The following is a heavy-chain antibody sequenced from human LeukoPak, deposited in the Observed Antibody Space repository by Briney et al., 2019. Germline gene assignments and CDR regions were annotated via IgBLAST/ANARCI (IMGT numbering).Heavy chain of an antibody. V-gene: IGHV4-39*02. CDR1: GGSISSNTYY. Sequence: SESRSLTCTVSGGSISSNTYYWSWIRQPPGKGLEWIGSIRYSGRTYYKPSLKSRVTLSVDTSKNQLLLNLRSVTAADTAMYYCAREFNGSTAYLGQGTPVTVSS. D-gene: IGHD2-21*02. CDR3: AREFNGSTAY. CDR2: IRYSGRT. J-gene: IGHJ4*02.